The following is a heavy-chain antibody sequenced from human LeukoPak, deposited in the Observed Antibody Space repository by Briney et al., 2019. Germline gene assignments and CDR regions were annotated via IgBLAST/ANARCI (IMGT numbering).Heavy chain of an antibody. CDR2: IYHSGRT. Sequence: SETLSLTCTVSGGSISSYYWGWIRQPPGKGLEWIGNIYHSGRTYYNPSLKSRVTISVDTSKNQFSLKLSSVTAADTAVYYCARRTTYFGWIPSESPSCFDYWGQGTLVTVSS. CDR1: GGSISSYY. V-gene: IGHV4-59*08. D-gene: IGHD3-9*01. J-gene: IGHJ4*02. CDR3: ARRTTYFGWIPSESPSCFDY.